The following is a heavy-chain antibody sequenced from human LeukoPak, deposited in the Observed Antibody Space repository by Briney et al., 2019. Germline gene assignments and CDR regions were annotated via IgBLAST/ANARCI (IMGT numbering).Heavy chain of an antibody. D-gene: IGHD6-19*01. V-gene: IGHV1-2*02. J-gene: IGHJ4*02. Sequence: ASVKVSCNASGYTFTVYYMHWVRQAPGQGLEWMGWINPNSGGTNYAQKFQGRVTMTRDTSITTAYMELSSLRSDDTAVFYCAREATYDGSAWRHFDYWGQGTLVTVSS. CDR2: INPNSGGT. CDR1: GYTFTVYY. CDR3: AREATYDGSAWRHFDY.